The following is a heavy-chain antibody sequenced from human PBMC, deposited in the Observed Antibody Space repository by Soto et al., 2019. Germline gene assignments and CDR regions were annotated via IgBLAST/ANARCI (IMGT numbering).Heavy chain of an antibody. CDR1: GGSISSYY. D-gene: IGHD3-22*01. J-gene: IGHJ6*02. CDR3: ASSRGYYYDSSGYYHSPYYGMDV. Sequence: ETLSLTCTVSGGSISSYYWSWIRQPAGKGLEWIGRIYTSGSTNYNPSLKSRVTMSVDTSKNQFSLKLSSVTAADTAVYYCASSRGYYYDSSGYYHSPYYGMDVWGQGTTVTVSS. V-gene: IGHV4-4*07. CDR2: IYTSGST.